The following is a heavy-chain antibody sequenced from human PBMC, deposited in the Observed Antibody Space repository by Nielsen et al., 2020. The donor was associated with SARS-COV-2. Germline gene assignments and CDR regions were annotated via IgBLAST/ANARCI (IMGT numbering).Heavy chain of an antibody. V-gene: IGHV3-64*01. J-gene: IGHJ3*02. Sequence: GGSLRLSCAASGFTLSDYAIQWVRQAPGKGLEYVATIKSQSHGSSTSYISSVRGRFTISRDNSKNILYLQMKSLRPEDTAVYYCARDGLQRSDALDIWGRGTKVTVSS. CDR1: GFTLSDYA. D-gene: IGHD4-11*01. CDR2: IKSQSHGSST. CDR3: ARDGLQRSDALDI.